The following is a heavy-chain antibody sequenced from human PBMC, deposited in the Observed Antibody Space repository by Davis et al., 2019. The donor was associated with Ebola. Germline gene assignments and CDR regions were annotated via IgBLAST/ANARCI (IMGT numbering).Heavy chain of an antibody. J-gene: IGHJ4*02. CDR1: GYTFTDYY. CDR2: INPNSGGT. Sequence: ASVKVSCKASGYTFTDYYMHWVRQAPGQGLEWMGRINPNSGGTNYAQKFQDRATMTRDTSTSTVYMELSSLRSEDTAVYYCAREERSSWSFDYWGQGTLVTVSS. V-gene: IGHV1-2*06. CDR3: AREERSSWSFDY. D-gene: IGHD6-13*01.